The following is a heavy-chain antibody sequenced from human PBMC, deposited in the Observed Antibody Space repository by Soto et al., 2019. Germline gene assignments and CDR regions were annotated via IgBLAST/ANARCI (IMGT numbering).Heavy chain of an antibody. D-gene: IGHD3-22*01. J-gene: IGHJ4*02. CDR2: MNPNSGNT. V-gene: IGHV1-8*01. CDR3: LSYDNSGADEN. Sequence: QVQLVQSGAEVKKPGASVKVSCKTSGYTFTSHDINWVRQATGQGPEWMGWMNPNSGNTGYAQKFQGRVTMTRDTSISTAYKELSSLRSEDTAVYYCLSYDNSGADENWGQGTLVTVSS. CDR1: GYTFTSHD.